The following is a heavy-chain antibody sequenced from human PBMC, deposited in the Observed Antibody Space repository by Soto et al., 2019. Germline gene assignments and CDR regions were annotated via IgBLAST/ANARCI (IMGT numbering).Heavy chain of an antibody. D-gene: IGHD4-4*01. V-gene: IGHV3-64D*06. CDR1: GFTFRSHT. J-gene: IGHJ4*02. CDR2: INSRGDET. CDR3: VRGQYLRLFLCGF. Sequence: EIQLVESGGALVQPGDSLRLSCTGSGFTFRSHTLHWVRQVPGKGLQHVSSINSRGDETYYPDSVRGRFTIARDNSQKTVFLQMNTLTVEDAAVYYCVRGQYLRLFLCGFWGQGTVVSVSS.